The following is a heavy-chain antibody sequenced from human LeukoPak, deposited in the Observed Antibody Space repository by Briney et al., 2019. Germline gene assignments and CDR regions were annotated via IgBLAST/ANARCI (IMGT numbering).Heavy chain of an antibody. D-gene: IGHD5-18*01. CDR3: AKVLQPFLEYFQH. CDR2: ISSSGGTI. CDR1: GFTFSSYE. J-gene: IGHJ1*01. Sequence: GGSLRLSCAASGFTFSSYEMYWVRQAPGKGLEWISYISSSGGTIYYADSVKGRFTISRDNSKNTLYLQMNSLRAEDTAVYYCAKVLQPFLEYFQHWGQGTLVTVSS. V-gene: IGHV3-48*03.